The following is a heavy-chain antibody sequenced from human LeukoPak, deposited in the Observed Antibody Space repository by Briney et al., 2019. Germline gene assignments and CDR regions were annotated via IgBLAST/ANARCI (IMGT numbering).Heavy chain of an antibody. Sequence: ASVKVSCKASGYTFTSYDINWVRQATGQGLEWMGWMNPNSGNTGYAQKFQGRVTMTRNTSISTAYMELSSPRSEDTAVYYCARGALAAAGTRYYYGMDVWGQGTTVTVSS. CDR2: MNPNSGNT. J-gene: IGHJ6*02. D-gene: IGHD6-13*01. CDR1: GYTFTSYD. CDR3: ARGALAAAGTRYYYGMDV. V-gene: IGHV1-8*01.